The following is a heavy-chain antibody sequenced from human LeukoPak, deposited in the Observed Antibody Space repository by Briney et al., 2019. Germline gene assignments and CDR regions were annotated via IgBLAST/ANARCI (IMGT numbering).Heavy chain of an antibody. CDR1: GFTFSSYW. D-gene: IGHD3-22*01. CDR2: INSDGSST. J-gene: IGHJ4*02. CDR3: ARDFPMYYYDSSGYYYGY. Sequence: GGSLRLSCAASGFTFSSYWMHWVRQAPGKGLVWVSRINSDGSSTSHADSVKGRFTISRDNAKNTLYLQMNSLRAEDTAVYYCARDFPMYYYDSSGYYYGYWGQGTLVTVSS. V-gene: IGHV3-74*01.